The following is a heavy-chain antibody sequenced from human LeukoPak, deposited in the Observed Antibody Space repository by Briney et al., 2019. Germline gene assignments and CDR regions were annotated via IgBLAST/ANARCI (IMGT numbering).Heavy chain of an antibody. V-gene: IGHV1/OR15-3*02. CDR2: INAGNGNT. CDR3: ATDLYCSGGSYYVWAY. Sequence: ASVKVSCKASGYTFTDYFMNWMRQAPGQRLEWMGWINAGNGNTKYSQKLQGRVTITRDTSSSTAYMQLSSLRSEDTAVYYCATDLYCSGGSYYVWAYWGQGTLVTVSS. J-gene: IGHJ4*02. D-gene: IGHD2-15*01. CDR1: GYTFTDYF.